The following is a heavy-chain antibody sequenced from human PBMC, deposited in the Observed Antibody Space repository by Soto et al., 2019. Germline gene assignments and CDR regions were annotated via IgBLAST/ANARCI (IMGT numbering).Heavy chain of an antibody. CDR3: TTGIAARPRGYYYYYYGMDV. CDR1: GFTFSNAW. D-gene: IGHD6-6*01. CDR2: IKSKTDGGTT. V-gene: IGHV3-15*01. J-gene: IGHJ6*02. Sequence: EVQLVESGGGLVKPGGSLRLSCAASGFTFSNAWMSWVRQAPGKGLEWVGRIKSKTDGGTTDYAAPVKGRFTISRDDSKNTLYLQMNSLKTEDTAVYYCTTGIAARPRGYYYYYYGMDVWGQGTTVTVSS.